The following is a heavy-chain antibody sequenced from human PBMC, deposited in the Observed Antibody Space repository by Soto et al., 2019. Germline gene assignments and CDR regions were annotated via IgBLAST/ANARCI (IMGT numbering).Heavy chain of an antibody. J-gene: IGHJ4*02. CDR3: ARWGTTGGLDV. CDR1: GFTFRSYV. Sequence: QVQLVESGGGVVQPGTSLRLSCVGSGFTFRSYVIHWVRQAPGKGLEWVALTSYDGSNNFYGDSVKGRFTISRDNSRNTVELQMDSLRLEDTVLYSCARWGTTGGLDVWGQGTLVSVSS. D-gene: IGHD3-16*01. CDR2: TSYDGSNN. V-gene: IGHV3-33*05.